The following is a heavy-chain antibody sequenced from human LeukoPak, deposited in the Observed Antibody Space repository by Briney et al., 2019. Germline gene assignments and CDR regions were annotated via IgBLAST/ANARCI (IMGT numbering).Heavy chain of an antibody. Sequence: ASVKVSCKASGYTFSGFYIYWMRQAPGQGLEWMGWINPNSGGTNYAQKFQGRVTMTRDTSISTAYMELSRLRSDDTAVYYCASSRGDLTTVVTPAFDYWGQGTLVTVSS. V-gene: IGHV1-2*02. CDR2: INPNSGGT. CDR3: ASSRGDLTTVVTPAFDY. J-gene: IGHJ4*02. CDR1: GYTFSGFY. D-gene: IGHD4-23*01.